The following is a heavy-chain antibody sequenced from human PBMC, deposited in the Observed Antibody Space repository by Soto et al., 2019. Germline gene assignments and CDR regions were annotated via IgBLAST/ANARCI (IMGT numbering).Heavy chain of an antibody. V-gene: IGHV3-53*01. CDR2: IDSGGDT. Sequence: EVQLVESGGDLIQPGGSLRLSCAASGFSIINNYMTWVRQAPGKGLEWVSLIDSGGDTYYADSVKGRFTLSRDISKNILYLQMNSLRAEDTAVYNCARGGSLYYYYGIDVWGQGTTVTVSS. CDR1: GFSIINNY. D-gene: IGHD3-16*01. J-gene: IGHJ6*02. CDR3: ARGGSLYYYYGIDV.